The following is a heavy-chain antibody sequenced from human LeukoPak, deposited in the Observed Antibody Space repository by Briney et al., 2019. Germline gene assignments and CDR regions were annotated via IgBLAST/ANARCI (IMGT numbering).Heavy chain of an antibody. Sequence: GGSLRLSCAASGFTFSSYSMNWVRQAPGKGLEWVSSISSSSSHIYYADSVKGRFTISRDNAKNSLYLQMNSLRAEDTAVYYCARDETGTFDYYCYGMDVWGQGTTVTVSS. CDR3: ARDETGTFDYYCYGMDV. CDR1: GFTFSSYS. CDR2: ISSSSSHI. V-gene: IGHV3-21*01. D-gene: IGHD1-1*01. J-gene: IGHJ6*02.